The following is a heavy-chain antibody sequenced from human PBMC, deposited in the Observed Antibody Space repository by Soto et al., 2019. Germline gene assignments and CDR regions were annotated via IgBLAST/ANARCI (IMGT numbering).Heavy chain of an antibody. CDR1: GGTFSSYA. Sequence: QVQLVQSGAEVKKPGSSVKVSCKATGGTFSSYAISWVRQAPGQGIEWMGGIIPIFGTANYAQKFQGRVTITADESTSTAYMELSSLRSEDTAVYYCARVGITMVRGTTYNWFDPWGQGTLVTVSS. V-gene: IGHV1-69*01. J-gene: IGHJ5*02. CDR3: ARVGITMVRGTTYNWFDP. CDR2: IIPIFGTA. D-gene: IGHD3-10*01.